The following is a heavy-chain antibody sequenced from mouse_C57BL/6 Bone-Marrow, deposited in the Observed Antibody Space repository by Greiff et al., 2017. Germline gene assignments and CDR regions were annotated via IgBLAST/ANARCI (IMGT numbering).Heavy chain of an antibody. Sequence: QVQLQQPGAELVRPGTSVKLSCKASGYTFTSYWMHWVKQRPGQGLEWIGVIDPSDSYTNYNQKFKGKATLTVDTSSSTAYMQLSSLTSEASAVYYCARNGRYGSSLFAYWGQGTLVTVSA. CDR3: ARNGRYGSSLFAY. V-gene: IGHV1-59*01. D-gene: IGHD1-1*01. J-gene: IGHJ3*01. CDR1: GYTFTSYW. CDR2: IDPSDSYT.